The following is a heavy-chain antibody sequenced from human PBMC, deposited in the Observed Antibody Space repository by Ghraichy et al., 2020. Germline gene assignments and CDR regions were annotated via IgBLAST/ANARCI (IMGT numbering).Heavy chain of an antibody. CDR1: GGISSYY. Sequence: SETLSLTCTVSGGISSYYWSWIRQPPGKGLEWIGCIYYSGSTNYNPSLKSRVTISVDTSKNQFSLKLSSVTAADTAVYYCARGTVTTLYDWGQGTLVTVSS. CDR3: ARGTVTTLYD. CDR2: IYYSGST. V-gene: IGHV4-59*01. J-gene: IGHJ4*02. D-gene: IGHD4-17*01.